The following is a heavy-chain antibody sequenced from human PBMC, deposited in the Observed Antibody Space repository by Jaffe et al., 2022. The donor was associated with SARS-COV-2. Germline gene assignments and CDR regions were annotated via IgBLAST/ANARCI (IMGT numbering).Heavy chain of an antibody. CDR3: AKDIQKHTVEDCDS. CDR2: VTWNSGVT. V-gene: IGHV3-9*01. CDR1: GFTFDDYA. J-gene: IGHJ4*02. D-gene: IGHD4-4*01. Sequence: VQLVESGGGLVQPGGSLRLSCAASGFTFDDYAMHWVRQAPGKGLEWVSSVTWNSGVTAYPDSVRGRFTISRDNAKNSLFLQMNSLRVEDTAVYYCAKDIQKHTVEDCDSWGQGTLVTVSS.